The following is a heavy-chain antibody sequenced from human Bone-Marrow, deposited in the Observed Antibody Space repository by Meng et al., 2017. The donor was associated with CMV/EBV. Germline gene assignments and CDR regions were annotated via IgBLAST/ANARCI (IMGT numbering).Heavy chain of an antibody. CDR2: ISGSGGST. CDR1: GFTFSSYA. Sequence: GESLKISCAASGFTFSSYAMSWVRQAPGKGLEWVSAISGSGGSTYYADSVKGRFTISRDNSKNTLYLQMNSLRAEDTAVYYCAKDTYYYDSSGYYPAIWGQGTMVTVSS. V-gene: IGHV3-23*01. D-gene: IGHD3-22*01. CDR3: AKDTYYYDSSGYYPAI. J-gene: IGHJ3*02.